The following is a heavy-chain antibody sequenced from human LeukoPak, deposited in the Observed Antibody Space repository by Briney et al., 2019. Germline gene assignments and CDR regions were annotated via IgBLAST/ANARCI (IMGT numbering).Heavy chain of an antibody. V-gene: IGHV3-9*01. CDR3: AKEGRFGEFLGYYFDY. CDR1: GFTFDDYA. CDR2: ISWNSGSI. J-gene: IGHJ4*02. Sequence: GRSLRLSCAASGFTFDDYAMHWVRQAPGKGLEWVSGISWNSGSIGYADSVKGRFTISRDNAKNSLYLKMNSLRAEDTALYYCAKEGRFGEFLGYYFDYWGQGTLVTVSS. D-gene: IGHD3-10*01.